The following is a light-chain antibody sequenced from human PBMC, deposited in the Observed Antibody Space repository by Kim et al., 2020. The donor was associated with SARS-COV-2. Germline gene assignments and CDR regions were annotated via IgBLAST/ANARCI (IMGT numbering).Light chain of an antibody. CDR2: EVS. V-gene: IGLV2-8*01. Sequence: QSALTQPPSASGSPGQSVTISCTGTTSDLGAYNCVSWYQQHPGKAPKLMLYEVSKRPSGVPDRFSGSKSGNTASLTVSGLQAEDEADYYCSSYAGSNNLVFGGGTQLTVL. CDR1: TSDLGAYNC. CDR3: SSYAGSNNLV. J-gene: IGLJ2*01.